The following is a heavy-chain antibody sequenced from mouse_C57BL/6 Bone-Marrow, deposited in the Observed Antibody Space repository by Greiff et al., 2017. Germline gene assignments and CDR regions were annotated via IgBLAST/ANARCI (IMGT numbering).Heavy chain of an antibody. CDR2: IYPRDGST. Sequence: VQLQQSDAELVKPGASVKISCKASGYTFTDYCIHWVKQRPGQGLEWIGYIYPRDGSTKYNEKFKGKATLTADKSSSTAYMQLSSLTSEDSAVYFGARGYYGSAWYLDVWGTGTTITVSS. J-gene: IGHJ1*03. V-gene: IGHV1-78*01. D-gene: IGHD1-1*01. CDR3: ARGYYGSAWYLDV. CDR1: GYTFTDYC.